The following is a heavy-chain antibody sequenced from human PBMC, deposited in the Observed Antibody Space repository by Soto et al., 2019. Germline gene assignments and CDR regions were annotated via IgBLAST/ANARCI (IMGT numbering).Heavy chain of an antibody. V-gene: IGHV4-31*03. CDR2: SHYSGST. J-gene: IGHJ6*03. CDR3: AAAKKDYGIRYYYYYIDV. Sequence: SETLSLXCTVSGGSIISHGYYWNWIRQHPGMGLQWIGYSHYSGSTYYNPSLKSRVTISVDTSKNQFSLKLSSVTAADTAVYYCAAAKKDYGIRYYYYYIDVWGKGTTVT. D-gene: IGHD3-10*01. CDR1: GGSIISHGYY.